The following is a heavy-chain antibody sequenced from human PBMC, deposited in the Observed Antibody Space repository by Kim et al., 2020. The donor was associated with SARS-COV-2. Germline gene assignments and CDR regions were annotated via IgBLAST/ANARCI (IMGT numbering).Heavy chain of an antibody. CDR2: T. CDR3: ARGVAAAGTDY. Sequence: TNYAQKVQGRVTMTRDTSISTAYMGLSRLRSDDTAVYYCARGVAAAGTDYWGQGTLVTVSS. D-gene: IGHD6-13*01. V-gene: IGHV1-2*02. J-gene: IGHJ4*02.